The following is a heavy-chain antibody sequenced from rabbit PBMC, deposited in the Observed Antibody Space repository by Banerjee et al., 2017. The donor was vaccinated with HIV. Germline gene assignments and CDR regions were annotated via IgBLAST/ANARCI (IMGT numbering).Heavy chain of an antibody. CDR2: IYTGSGGT. Sequence: QEQLVESGGGLVQPGGSLTLTCKASGFDFGNYGVSWVRQAPGKGLEWIGCIYTGSGGTWYASWVNGRFTISKTSSTTVTLQMTSLTAADTATYFCARDSAGSNYVFFNLWGQGTLVTVS. CDR3: ARDSAGSNYVFFNL. J-gene: IGHJ4*01. D-gene: IGHD8-1*01. V-gene: IGHV1S45*01. CDR1: GFDFGNYG.